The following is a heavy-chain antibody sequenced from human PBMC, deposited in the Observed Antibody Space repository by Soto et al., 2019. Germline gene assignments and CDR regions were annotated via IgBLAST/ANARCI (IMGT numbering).Heavy chain of an antibody. J-gene: IGHJ3*02. CDR1: GGTFSSYA. Sequence: SVKVSCKASGGTFSSYAISWVRQAPGQGLEWMGGIIPIFGTANYAQKFQGRVTITADESTSTAYMELSSLRSEDTAVYYCARDRSPYYYDSSRSGAFDIWGQGTMVT. CDR2: IIPIFGTA. V-gene: IGHV1-69*13. D-gene: IGHD3-22*01. CDR3: ARDRSPYYYDSSRSGAFDI.